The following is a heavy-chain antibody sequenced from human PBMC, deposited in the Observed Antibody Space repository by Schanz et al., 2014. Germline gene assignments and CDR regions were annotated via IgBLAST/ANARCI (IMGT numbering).Heavy chain of an antibody. Sequence: QVQLQESGPGLVKPSESLSLTCTVSGGSISSYYWSWIRQPPGKGLEWIGYIYYTASTNYNPSLRSRVTISADTSKNQFFLKLTSVTAADSAVYFCTRGNALDVWGQGTTVTVSS. D-gene: IGHD1-1*01. J-gene: IGHJ6*02. V-gene: IGHV4-59*01. CDR1: GGSISSYY. CDR3: TRGNALDV. CDR2: IYYTAST.